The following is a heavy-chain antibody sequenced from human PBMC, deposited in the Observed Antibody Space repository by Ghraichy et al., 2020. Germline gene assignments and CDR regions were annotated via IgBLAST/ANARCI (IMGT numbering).Heavy chain of an antibody. CDR3: ARWNYGDYSWFAP. V-gene: IGHV4-59*01. D-gene: IGHD4-17*01. J-gene: IGHJ5*02. CDR2: IYYSGST. Sequence: SETLSLTCTVSGGSISSYYWSWIRQPPGKGLEWIGYIYYSGSTNYNPSLKSRVTISVDTSKNQFSLKLSSVTAADTAVYYCARWNYGDYSWFAPWGQGTLVTVSS. CDR1: GGSISSYY.